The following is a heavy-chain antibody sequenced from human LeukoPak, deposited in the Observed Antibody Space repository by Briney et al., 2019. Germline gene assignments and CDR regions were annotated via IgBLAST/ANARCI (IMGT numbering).Heavy chain of an antibody. CDR3: ASPGEAAPGSVQH. D-gene: IGHD6-6*01. V-gene: IGHV3-11*01. Sequence: GGSLRLSCAASGFTFSDYYMSWIRQAPGKGLEWVSYISSSGSTIYYADSVKGRFTISRDNAKNSLYLQMNSLIAEDTAVYYCASPGEAAPGSVQHWGQGTLVTVSS. J-gene: IGHJ1*01. CDR2: ISSSGSTI. CDR1: GFTFSDYY.